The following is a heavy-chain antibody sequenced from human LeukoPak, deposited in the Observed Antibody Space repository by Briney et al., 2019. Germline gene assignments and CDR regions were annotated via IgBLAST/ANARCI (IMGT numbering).Heavy chain of an antibody. V-gene: IGHV4-31*03. D-gene: IGHD2-2*01. CDR1: GGSISSGGYY. J-gene: IGHJ6*04. CDR3: ARGRGVVPAAIASYGMDV. CDR2: IYYSGST. Sequence: SETLSLTRTVSGGSISSGGYYWSWIRQHPGKGLEWIGYIYYSGSTYYNPSLKSRVTISVDTSKNQFSLKLSSVTAADTAVYYCARGRGVVPAAIASYGMDVWGKGTTVTVSS.